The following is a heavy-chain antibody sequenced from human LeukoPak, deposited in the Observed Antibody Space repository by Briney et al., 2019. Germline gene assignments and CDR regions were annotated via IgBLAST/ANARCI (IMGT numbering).Heavy chain of an antibody. CDR3: ARGPGGSSSSDFDY. V-gene: IGHV4-39*07. CDR2: IYYSGST. D-gene: IGHD6-6*01. Sequence: SETLSLTCTVSGGSISSSSYYWGWIRQPPGKGLEWIGSIYYSGSTYYNPSLKSRVTISVDTSKNQFSLKLSSVTAADTAVYYCARGPGGSSSSDFDYWGQGTLVTVSS. J-gene: IGHJ4*02. CDR1: GGSISSSSYY.